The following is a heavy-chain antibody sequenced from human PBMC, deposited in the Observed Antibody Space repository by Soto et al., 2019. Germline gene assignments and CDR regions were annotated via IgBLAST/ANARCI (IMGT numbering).Heavy chain of an antibody. V-gene: IGHV4-39*01. D-gene: IGHD1-1*01. Sequence: QLQLQESGPGLVKPSETQSRTCFVSGGSISSNNAYWSWIRQPPGKGLEWIGSMSYSRSTYYNPSLKSRVTISVDTSKNQFSLKLTSVTDADTAVYSCASHFRPTNWRGGYFDYWGQGPLVTVSS. CDR2: MSYSRST. CDR1: GGSISSNNAY. J-gene: IGHJ4*02. CDR3: ASHFRPTNWRGGYFDY.